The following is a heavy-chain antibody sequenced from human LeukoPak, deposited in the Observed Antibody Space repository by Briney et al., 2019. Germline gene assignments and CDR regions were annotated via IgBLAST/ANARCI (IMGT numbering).Heavy chain of an antibody. Sequence: GSSVTVSCKASGGTFNKYSISWVRQAPGQGPEWMGGIIPMFVTANYAQKFQGRLTITADKSTSTAYMELSSLRSEDTAVYYCARDDFSSARAFDIWGQGTMVTVSS. J-gene: IGHJ3*02. D-gene: IGHD6-13*01. V-gene: IGHV1-69*06. CDR1: GGTFNKYS. CDR3: ARDDFSSARAFDI. CDR2: IIPMFVTA.